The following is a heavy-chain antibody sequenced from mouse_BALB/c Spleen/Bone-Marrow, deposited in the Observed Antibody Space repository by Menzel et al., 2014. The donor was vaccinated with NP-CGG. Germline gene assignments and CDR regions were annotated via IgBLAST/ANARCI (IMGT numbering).Heavy chain of an antibody. J-gene: IGHJ3*01. D-gene: IGHD1-1*01. V-gene: IGHV1-9*01. CDR1: GYTFSTYW. Sequence: QVQLQQSGAELMKPGASVKISCKATGYTFSTYWIEWVKQRPGHGLEWIGEILPGSGSTNYNEKFKGKATFTADTSSNTVYMQLSSLTSEDSAVYYCARWYHGSSSFAYWGQGTLVTVSA. CDR3: ARWYHGSSSFAY. CDR2: ILPGSGST.